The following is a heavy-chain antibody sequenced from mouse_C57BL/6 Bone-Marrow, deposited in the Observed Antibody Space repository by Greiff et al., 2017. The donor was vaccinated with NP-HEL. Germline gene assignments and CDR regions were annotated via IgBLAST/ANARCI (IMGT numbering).Heavy chain of an antibody. Sequence: EVMLAESGAELVRPGASVKLSCTASGFNIKDDYMHWVKQRPEQGLEWIGWIDPENGDTEYASKFQGKATITADTSSNTAYLQLSSLTSEDTAVYYCTLLRRGSWFAYWGQGTLVTVSA. CDR2: IDPENGDT. J-gene: IGHJ3*01. CDR3: TLLRRGSWFAY. CDR1: GFNIKDDY. V-gene: IGHV14-4*01. D-gene: IGHD2-12*01.